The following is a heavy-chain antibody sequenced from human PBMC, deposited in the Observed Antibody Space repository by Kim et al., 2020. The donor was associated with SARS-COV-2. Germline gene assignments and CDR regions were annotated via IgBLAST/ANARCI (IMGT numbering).Heavy chain of an antibody. Sequence: GGSLRLSCAASGFTFSSYGMHWVRQAPGKWLEWVAVIWYDGSNKYYVDSVKGRFTISRDNSKNTLYLQMNSLRAEDTAVYYCARDDTYNDFWSGYVRDRRSYYYCSGMYDWGQRTTVTVSS. CDR2: IWYDGSNK. V-gene: IGHV3-33*01. J-gene: IGHJ6*02. CDR3: ARDDTYNDFWSGYVRDRRSYYYCSGMYD. D-gene: IGHD3-3*01. CDR1: GFTFSSYG.